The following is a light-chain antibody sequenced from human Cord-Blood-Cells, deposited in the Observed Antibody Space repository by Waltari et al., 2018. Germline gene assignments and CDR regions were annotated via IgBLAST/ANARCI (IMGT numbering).Light chain of an antibody. CDR2: DVR. J-gene: IGLJ3*02. CDR1: TIAVCGYNY. V-gene: IGLV2-14*01. CDR3: SSDTSSSTWV. Sequence: QSALTQPASLSGSPGQSITISCTGTTIAVCGYNYVPWYQQHPGNAPKLMIYDVRNRPSGVSTRFSGTKAGNTASLTSSGLQAEDDADYNCSSDTSSSTWVFGGGTRLTVL.